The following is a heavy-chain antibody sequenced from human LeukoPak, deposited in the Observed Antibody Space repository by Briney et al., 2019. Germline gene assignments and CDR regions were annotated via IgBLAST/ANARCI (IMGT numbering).Heavy chain of an antibody. CDR2: ISSSSSYI. CDR3: ARDRRDGYNSYINY. Sequence: GGSLRLSCAASGVTFSSYSMNWDSQAPGKGLEWVSSISSSSSYIYYADSVKGRLTIFRDNAKNSLYLQLNSLTDEDTAVYYCARDRRDGYNSYINYWGQGTLVTVSS. D-gene: IGHD5-24*01. J-gene: IGHJ4*02. V-gene: IGHV3-21*01. CDR1: GVTFSSYS.